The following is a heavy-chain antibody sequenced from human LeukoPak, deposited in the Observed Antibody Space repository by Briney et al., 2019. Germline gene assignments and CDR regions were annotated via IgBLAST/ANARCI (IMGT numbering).Heavy chain of an antibody. J-gene: IGHJ4*02. D-gene: IGHD3-10*01. CDR1: GFTFDDYA. Sequence: GRSLRLSCAASGFTFDDYAMHWVRQAPGKGLEWVSGISWNSGSIGYADSVKGRFTISRDNAKNSLYLQMNSLRAEDTAVYYCARVIGGYYGSGSYFPFDYWGQGTLVTVSS. CDR3: ARVIGGYYGSGSYFPFDY. CDR2: ISWNSGSI. V-gene: IGHV3-9*01.